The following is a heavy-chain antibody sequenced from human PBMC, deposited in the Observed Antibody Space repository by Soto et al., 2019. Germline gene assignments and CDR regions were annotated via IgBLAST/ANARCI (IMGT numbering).Heavy chain of an antibody. CDR2: IIPVLNIA. CDR3: ARAPTASSPCVY. D-gene: IGHD1-26*01. Sequence: QVQLVQSGAEMKRPGSSVKVSCEASGGTFPNSTFNWVRQAPGQGLEWMGRIIPVLNIANYAQNFHGRITITADKSTSTASLELTSLRSDDTAIYFCARAPTASSPCVYWGQGSLVTVSS. J-gene: IGHJ4*02. CDR1: GGTFPNST. V-gene: IGHV1-69*02.